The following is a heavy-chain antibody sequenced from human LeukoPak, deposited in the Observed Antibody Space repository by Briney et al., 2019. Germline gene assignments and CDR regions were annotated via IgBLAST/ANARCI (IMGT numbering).Heavy chain of an antibody. CDR2: IIPIFGTA. D-gene: IGHD6-25*01. V-gene: IGHV1-69*13. J-gene: IGHJ4*02. Sequence: SVKVSCKASGGTFSSYAISWVRQAPGQGLEWMGGIIPIFGTANYAQKFQGRVTITADESTSTAYMELSSLRSEDTAVDYCASTATSLYFDYWGQGTLVTVSS. CDR1: GGTFSSYA. CDR3: ASTATSLYFDY.